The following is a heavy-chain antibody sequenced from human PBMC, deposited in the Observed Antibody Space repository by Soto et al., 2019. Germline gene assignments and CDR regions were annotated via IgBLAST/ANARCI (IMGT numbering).Heavy chain of an antibody. D-gene: IGHD2-8*01. CDR2: ISGSGGST. Sequence: GGSLRLSCAASGFTFSSYAMSWVRQAPGKGLEWVSAISGSGGSTYYADSVKGRFTISRDNSKNTLYLQMNSLRAEDTAVYYCAKDLRYCTNGVCFPELYYFDYWGQGTLVTVSS. J-gene: IGHJ4*02. V-gene: IGHV3-23*01. CDR3: AKDLRYCTNGVCFPELYYFDY. CDR1: GFTFSSYA.